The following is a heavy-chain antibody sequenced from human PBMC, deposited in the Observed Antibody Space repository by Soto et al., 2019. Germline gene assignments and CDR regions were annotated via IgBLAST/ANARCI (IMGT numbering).Heavy chain of an antibody. CDR2: IYPGDSDT. D-gene: IGHD3-10*01. CDR1: GYSFTSYW. CDR3: AREPNYGSGSYYPMDV. J-gene: IGHJ6*04. Sequence: LGESLKISCKGSGYSFTSYWIGWVRQMPGKGLEWMGIIYPGDSDTRYSPPFQGQVTISADKSISTAYLQWSSLKASDTAMYYCAREPNYGSGSYYPMDVWGKGTTVTVSS. V-gene: IGHV5-51*01.